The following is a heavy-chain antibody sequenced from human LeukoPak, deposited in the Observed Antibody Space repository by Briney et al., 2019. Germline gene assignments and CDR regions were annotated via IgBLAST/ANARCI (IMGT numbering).Heavy chain of an antibody. Sequence: GASVKVSCKASGGTFSSYAISWVRQAPGQGLEWMGGIIPIFGTANYAQKFQGRVTITADKSTSTAYMELSSLRSEDTAVYYCARHWGYCSSTSCYDSNWFDPWAQGTLVTASS. CDR2: IIPIFGTA. CDR3: ARHWGYCSSTSCYDSNWFDP. V-gene: IGHV1-69*06. CDR1: GGTFSSYA. J-gene: IGHJ5*02. D-gene: IGHD2-2*01.